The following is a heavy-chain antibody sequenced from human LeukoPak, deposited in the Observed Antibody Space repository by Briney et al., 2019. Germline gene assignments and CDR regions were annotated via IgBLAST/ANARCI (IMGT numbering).Heavy chain of an antibody. Sequence: SETLSLTCDVSGYSIRSGSYWSWIRQSAGKGLEWIGRINTSGNTNYNPSLKSRVTMSLDTSKNQFSLNLSSVTVADTAVYYCARDRLGFRVDVWGKGTTVTVSS. J-gene: IGHJ6*04. V-gene: IGHV4-4*07. CDR3: ARDRLGFRVDV. CDR1: GYSIRSGSY. D-gene: IGHD5-12*01. CDR2: INTSGNT.